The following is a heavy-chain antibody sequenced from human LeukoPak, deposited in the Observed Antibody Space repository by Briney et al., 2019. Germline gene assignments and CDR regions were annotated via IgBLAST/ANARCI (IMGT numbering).Heavy chain of an antibody. V-gene: IGHV4-59*08. CDR1: GDSISTYY. D-gene: IGHD5-12*01. CDR2: IYYTGST. Sequence: SETLSLTCTVSGDSISTYYWSWIRQPPGKGREGIGYIYYTGSTNYNPSLKSRVTISVDPSKNQFSLKLSSVAAADTAVYYCARSGATIWGTFDYWGQGTLVTVSS. J-gene: IGHJ4*02. CDR3: ARSGATIWGTFDY.